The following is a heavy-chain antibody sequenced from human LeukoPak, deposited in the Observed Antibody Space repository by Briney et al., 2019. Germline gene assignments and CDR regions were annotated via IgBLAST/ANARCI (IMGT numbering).Heavy chain of an antibody. D-gene: IGHD3-22*01. CDR1: GGSISSYY. CDR3: ARHSYYYDSSGYLSWLHAGPGPFDY. V-gene: IGHV4-4*07. J-gene: IGHJ4*02. Sequence: SETLSLTCTVSGGSISSYYWSWIRQPAGKGLEWIGRIYTSGSTNYNPSLKSRVTISVDTSKNQFSLKLSSVTAADTAVYYCARHSYYYDSSGYLSWLHAGPGPFDYWGQGTLVTVSS. CDR2: IYTSGST.